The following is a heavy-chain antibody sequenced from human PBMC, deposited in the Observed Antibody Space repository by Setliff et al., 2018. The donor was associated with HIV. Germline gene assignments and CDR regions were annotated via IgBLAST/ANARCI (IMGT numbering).Heavy chain of an antibody. CDR2: IYHSGST. CDR1: GYSISSVSY. V-gene: IGHV4-38-2*02. Sequence: KPSETLSLTCTVSGYSISSVSYWGWIRQPPGKGLEWIGSIYHSGSTYYNPSLKSRVTMSVDASKNQFSLKLSSVTAADTAVYYCARMVIQFGDYHFDDWGQGALVTVSS. D-gene: IGHD3-10*01. CDR3: ARMVIQFGDYHFDD. J-gene: IGHJ4*02.